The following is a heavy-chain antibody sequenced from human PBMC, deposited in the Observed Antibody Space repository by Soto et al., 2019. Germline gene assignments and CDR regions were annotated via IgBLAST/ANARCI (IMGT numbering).Heavy chain of an antibody. Sequence: QVQLVQSGAEVKKPGSSVKVSCKASGGTFSSYAISWVRQAPGQGLEWMGGIIPIFGTANYAQKFQGRVTVSAEESTSTGLMGLSSLKTWGKGVELCARGRGGYSPFDYWGQGTLVTVSS. V-gene: IGHV1-69*01. D-gene: IGHD1-26*01. CDR2: IIPIFGTA. CDR1: GGTFSSYA. J-gene: IGHJ4*02. CDR3: ARGRGGYSPFDY.